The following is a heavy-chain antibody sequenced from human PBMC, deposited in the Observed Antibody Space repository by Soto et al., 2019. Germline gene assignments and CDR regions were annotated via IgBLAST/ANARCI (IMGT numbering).Heavy chain of an antibody. CDR3: AKDRISIAVAGPFSYGMDV. CDR2: ISWNNGNI. J-gene: IGHJ6*02. V-gene: IGHV3-9*01. D-gene: IGHD6-19*01. Sequence: DVQLVESGGGLVQSGRSLRLSCAASGFTFDDYAMHWVRQAPGKGLEWVSGISWNNGNIGYADSVKGRFTISRDNAKNSLYLQINSLRAEDTALYYCAKDRISIAVAGPFSYGMDVWGQGTTVTVSS. CDR1: GFTFDDYA.